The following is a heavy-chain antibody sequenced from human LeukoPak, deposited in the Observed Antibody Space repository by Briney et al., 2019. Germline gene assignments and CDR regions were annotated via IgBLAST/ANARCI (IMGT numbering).Heavy chain of an antibody. CDR3: AREVGGSSSSVCDY. Sequence: GGSLRLSCAASGFAFSSYAMSWVRQAPGKGLEWVAVISYDGSNKYYADSVKGRFTISRDNSTNTLYLQMNSLRAEDTAVYYCAREVGGSSSSVCDYWGQGTLVTVSS. CDR1: GFAFSSYA. D-gene: IGHD6-6*01. J-gene: IGHJ4*02. CDR2: ISYDGSNK. V-gene: IGHV3-30-3*01.